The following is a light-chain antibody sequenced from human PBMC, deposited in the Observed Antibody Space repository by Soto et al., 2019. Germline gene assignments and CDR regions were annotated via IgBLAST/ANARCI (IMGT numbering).Light chain of an antibody. J-gene: IGKJ4*01. CDR3: QQYNNWPPLT. V-gene: IGKV3-15*01. CDR2: GAS. CDR1: QSVSSN. Sequence: EIVMTQSPATLSVSPGERATLSCRASQSVSSNLAWYQQKPGQAPRLLISGASTRAIGIPARFSGSGSGTEFTLTISSLQSEDFAVYYCQQYNNWPPLTFGGGTKVDIK.